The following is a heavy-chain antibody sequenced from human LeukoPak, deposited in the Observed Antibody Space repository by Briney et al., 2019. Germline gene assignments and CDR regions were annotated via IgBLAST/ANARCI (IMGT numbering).Heavy chain of an antibody. D-gene: IGHD6-19*01. CDR1: GGSISSHY. CDR3: ARSSVAATPYYYYYYMDV. J-gene: IGHJ6*03. CDR2: IYYSGST. V-gene: IGHV4-59*11. Sequence: SETLSLTCTVSGGSISSHYWSWIRQPPGKGLEWIGYIYYSGSTNYNPSLKSRVTISVDTSKNQFSLKLSSVTAADTAVYYCARSSVAATPYYYYYYMDVWGKGTTVTVSS.